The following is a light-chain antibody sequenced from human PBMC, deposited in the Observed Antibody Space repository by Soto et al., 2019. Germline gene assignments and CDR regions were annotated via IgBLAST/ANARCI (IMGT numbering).Light chain of an antibody. Sequence: DIQMTQSPSSLSASVGDRVTITCRASQSISSYLNWYQQKPGKAPKLLIYAASTLQSGVPSRFSGSGSGTEFTRTLSSLQPEDFATFYCQQLNSYPRTFGQGTKLEIK. CDR3: QQLNSYPRT. V-gene: IGKV1-9*01. CDR1: QSISSY. J-gene: IGKJ2*01. CDR2: AAS.